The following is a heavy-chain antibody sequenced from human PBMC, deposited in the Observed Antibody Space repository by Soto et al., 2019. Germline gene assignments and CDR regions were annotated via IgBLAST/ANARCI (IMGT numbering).Heavy chain of an antibody. CDR2: IIPLFGAA. J-gene: IGHJ4*02. Sequence: SGKVSCKASGVTFTIGTISWVRQAPGQGLEWIGGIIPLFGAANYAQKFQGRVTIPADEYTSTVYMELSSLRSDDMAVYYCATELGENPASPFDSWGQGTLVPVSS. CDR1: GVTFTIGT. V-gene: IGHV1-69*13. D-gene: IGHD2-21*01. CDR3: ATELGENPASPFDS.